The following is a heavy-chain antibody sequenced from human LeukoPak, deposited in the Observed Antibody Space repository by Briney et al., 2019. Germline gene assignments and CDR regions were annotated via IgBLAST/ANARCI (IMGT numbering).Heavy chain of an antibody. CDR2: ISSSSSYI. D-gene: IGHD5-24*01. J-gene: IGHJ4*02. Sequence: GGSLRLSCAASGFTFSSYSMNWVRQAPGKGLEWVSSISSSSSYIYHADSVKGRFTISRDNAKNSLYLQMNSLRAEDTAVYYCASRDGYNFGYLGQGTLVTVSS. CDR1: GFTFSSYS. V-gene: IGHV3-21*01. CDR3: ASRDGYNFGY.